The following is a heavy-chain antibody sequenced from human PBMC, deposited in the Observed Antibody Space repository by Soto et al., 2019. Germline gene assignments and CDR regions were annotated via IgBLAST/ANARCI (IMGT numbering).Heavy chain of an antibody. CDR2: IIPIFGTA. V-gene: IGHV1-69*06. CDR3: ATSVAAATLGAFDI. CDR1: GGTFSSYA. D-gene: IGHD2-15*01. Sequence: SVKVSCKASGGTFSSYAISWVRQAPGQGLEWMGGIIPIFGTANYAQKFQGRVTMTEDTSTDTAYMELSSLRSEDTAVYYCATSVAAATLGAFDIWGQGTMVTVSS. J-gene: IGHJ3*02.